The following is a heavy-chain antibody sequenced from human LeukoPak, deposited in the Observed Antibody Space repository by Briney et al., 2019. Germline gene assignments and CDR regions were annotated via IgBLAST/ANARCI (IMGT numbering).Heavy chain of an antibody. Sequence: PGGSLRLSCAASGFTFSSYGMHWVRQAPGKGLEWVAVISYDGSNKYYADSVKGRFTISRDNSKNTLYLQMNSLRAEDTAVYYCAKSPVLRYFDWQLDYWGQGTLVTVSS. V-gene: IGHV3-30*18. D-gene: IGHD3-9*01. CDR2: ISYDGSNK. CDR1: GFTFSSYG. CDR3: AKSPVLRYFDWQLDY. J-gene: IGHJ4*02.